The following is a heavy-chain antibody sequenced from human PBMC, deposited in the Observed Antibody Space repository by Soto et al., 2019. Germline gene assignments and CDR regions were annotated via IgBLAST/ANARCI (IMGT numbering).Heavy chain of an antibody. J-gene: IGHJ3*02. CDR1: AFTVYY. Sequence: QVQLIQSGAEVKKPGASMKVSCKASAFTVYYLHWVRQAPGQGLEWMGRINPNTGVPDYAQRFQGRVNGTIDTSITPAFMDLSNVDFADTAVYYCALERQLNSPSDGFDIWGPGTMVTVSS. CDR2: INPNTGVP. V-gene: IGHV1-2*02. D-gene: IGHD6-13*01. CDR3: ALERQLNSPSDGFDI.